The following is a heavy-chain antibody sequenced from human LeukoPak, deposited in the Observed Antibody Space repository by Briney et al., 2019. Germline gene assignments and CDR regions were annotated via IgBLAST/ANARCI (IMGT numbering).Heavy chain of an antibody. J-gene: IGHJ4*02. V-gene: IGHV3-33*01. CDR1: GFTFSSYG. CDR2: IWYDGSNK. D-gene: IGHD2-15*01. CDR3: ARTPGGCSGGSCYSGSFDY. Sequence: PGGSLRLSCAASGFTFSSYGMHWVRQAPGKGLEWVAVIWYDGSNKYYADSVKGRFTISRDNSKNTLYLQMNSPRAEDTAVYYCARTPGGCSGGSCYSGSFDYWGQGTLVTVSS.